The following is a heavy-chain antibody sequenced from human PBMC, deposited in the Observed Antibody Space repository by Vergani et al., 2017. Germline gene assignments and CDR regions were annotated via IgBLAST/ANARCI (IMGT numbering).Heavy chain of an antibody. D-gene: IGHD1-26*01. CDR3: VKNAGSYENFFDS. CDR2: LTGGGGST. Sequence: EVQLLESGGSLKQPGGSVRLSCAASGFTFSTYAMHWVRQAPGKGLEWVSALTGGGGSTYYADSFKGRFIISRDNSRDTLYLQMNSLRPEDTATYYCVKNAGSYENFFDSWGQGILVIVSS. J-gene: IGHJ4*02. CDR1: GFTFSTYA. V-gene: IGHV3-23*01.